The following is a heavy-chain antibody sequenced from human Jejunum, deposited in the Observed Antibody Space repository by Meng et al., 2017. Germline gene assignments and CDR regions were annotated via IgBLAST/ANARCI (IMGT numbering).Heavy chain of an antibody. CDR3: ATDINYSFDH. Sequence: GGSLRLSCAASGFTFSSYEMNWVRQAPGKGLEWVSYISSSGSTIYYADSVKGRFTISRDNAKNTLYLQMNSLRAEDTAVYYCATDINYSFDHWGQGTLVTVSS. J-gene: IGHJ4*02. CDR1: GFTFSSYE. V-gene: IGHV3-48*03. D-gene: IGHD3-10*01. CDR2: ISSSGSTI.